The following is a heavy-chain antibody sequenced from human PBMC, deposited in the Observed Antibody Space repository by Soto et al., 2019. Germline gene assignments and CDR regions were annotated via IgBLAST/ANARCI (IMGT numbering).Heavy chain of an antibody. Sequence: EVQLVESGGGLVQPGRSLRLSCAASGFTFNDYAMHWVRQAPGKGLEWVSGITWNSGSIAYADSMKGRFTHSRDNATNSLSLQMNSLRAEGTALYYCAKYVNPSSYYSRSRFYYKAAFDIWGQGAMVTVSS. V-gene: IGHV3-9*01. CDR2: ITWNSGSI. J-gene: IGHJ3*02. CDR1: GFTFNDYA. D-gene: IGHD3-22*01. CDR3: AKYVNPSSYYSRSRFYYKAAFDI.